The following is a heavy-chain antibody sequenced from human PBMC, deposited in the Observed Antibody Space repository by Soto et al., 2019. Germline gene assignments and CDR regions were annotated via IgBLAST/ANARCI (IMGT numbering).Heavy chain of an antibody. CDR1: GYSFTSYW. V-gene: IGHV5-51*01. D-gene: IGHD2-15*01. CDR2: IYPGDSDT. Sequence: GESLKISCKGSGYSFTSYWIGWVRQMPGKGLEWMGIIYPGDSDTRYSPSFQGQVTISADKSISTAYLQWSSLKASDTAMYYCARRERREEVGGNPAAFDIWGQGTMVTVSS. CDR3: ARRERREEVGGNPAAFDI. J-gene: IGHJ3*02.